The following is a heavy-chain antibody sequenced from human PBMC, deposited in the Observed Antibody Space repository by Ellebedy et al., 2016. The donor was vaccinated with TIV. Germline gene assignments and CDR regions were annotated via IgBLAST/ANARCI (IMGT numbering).Heavy chain of an antibody. Sequence: SETLSLXCTVSGGSISSYYWSWIRQPPGQGLEWFGYIYYSGSTNYNPSLKSRVTISVDTSKNQFSLKLSSVTAADTAVYYCARGEYYYDSSGLDNSEYFQHWGQGTLVTVSS. J-gene: IGHJ1*01. V-gene: IGHV4-59*01. CDR3: ARGEYYYDSSGLDNSEYFQH. D-gene: IGHD3-22*01. CDR1: GGSISSYY. CDR2: IYYSGST.